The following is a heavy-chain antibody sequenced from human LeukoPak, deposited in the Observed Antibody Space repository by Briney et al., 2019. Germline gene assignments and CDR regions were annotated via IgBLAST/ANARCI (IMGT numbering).Heavy chain of an antibody. V-gene: IGHV1-24*01. CDR1: GYTLTELS. J-gene: IGHJ4*02. CDR2: FDPEDGET. CDR3: ATGGADIVATIDYYFDY. D-gene: IGHD5-12*01. Sequence: ASVKVSCKVSGYTLTELSMHWVRQAPGKGLEWMGGFDPEDGETIYAQKFQGRVTMTEDTSTDTAYVELSSLRSEDTAVYYCATGGADIVATIDYYFDYWSQGTLVTVSS.